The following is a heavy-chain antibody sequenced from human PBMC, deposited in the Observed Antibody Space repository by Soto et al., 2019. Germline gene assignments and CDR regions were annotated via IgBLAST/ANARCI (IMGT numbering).Heavy chain of an antibody. CDR3: ARYKYGYSYFDC. D-gene: IGHD5-18*01. CDR1: GFTFSSYW. J-gene: IGHJ4*02. Sequence: GSLRLSCAASGFTFSSYWMTWVRQAPGKGLEWVANIKYDGSEKKFVDSVKGRFTISRDNAKNSLYLQLNSLRVEDTAVYYCARYKYGYSYFDCWGQGTLVTVSS. V-gene: IGHV3-7*01. CDR2: IKYDGSEK.